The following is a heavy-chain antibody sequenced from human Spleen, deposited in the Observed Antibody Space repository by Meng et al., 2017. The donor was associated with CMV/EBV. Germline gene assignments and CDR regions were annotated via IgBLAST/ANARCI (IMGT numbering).Heavy chain of an antibody. D-gene: IGHD3-22*01. CDR3: ARVPTPYYYDTRGPFDY. V-gene: IGHV1-18*01. J-gene: IGHJ4*02. Sequence: YSFSSYGVSWVRQAPGQGLEWMGWINTYNDNAKYAQKFQGSVTITTNTFTITAYMELRSLESDDTAVYCCARVPTPYYYDTRGPFDYWGQGTLVTVSS. CDR1: YSFSSYG. CDR2: INTYNDNA.